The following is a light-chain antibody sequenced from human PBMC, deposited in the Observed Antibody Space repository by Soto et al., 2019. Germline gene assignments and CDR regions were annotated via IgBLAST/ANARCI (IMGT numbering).Light chain of an antibody. CDR2: DVT. CDR1: SSDVGGYNY. CDR3: SSYTSDTTGV. Sequence: QSLLTQPASVSGSPGQSIAISCTGTSSDVGGYNYVSWYQQHPGKAPKLMIYDVTTRPSGVSNRFSGSKSGNTAALTISGLQAEDEADYYCSSYTSDTTGVFGTGTKVTVL. V-gene: IGLV2-14*03. J-gene: IGLJ1*01.